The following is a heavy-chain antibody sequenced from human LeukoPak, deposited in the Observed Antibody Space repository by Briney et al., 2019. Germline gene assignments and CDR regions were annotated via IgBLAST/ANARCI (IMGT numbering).Heavy chain of an antibody. CDR3: ARGGLRYFGWSINWFDP. V-gene: IGHV4-34*01. CDR2: INHSGST. Sequence: SETLSLTCAVYGGSFSGYYWSWIRQPPGKGLEWIGEINHSGSTNYNPSLKSRVTISVDTSKNQFSLKLSSVTAADTAVYYCARGGLRYFGWSINWFDPWGQGTLVTVSS. J-gene: IGHJ5*02. CDR1: GGSFSGYY. D-gene: IGHD3-9*01.